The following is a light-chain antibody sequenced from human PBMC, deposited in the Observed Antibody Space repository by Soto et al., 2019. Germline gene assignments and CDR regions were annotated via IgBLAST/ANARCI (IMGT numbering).Light chain of an antibody. CDR3: QSYDSSLSVV. Sequence: QSVLTQPPSVSGAPGQRVTISCTGGSSNIGAGYDVHWYQHLPGTAPKLLIYDNTNRPSGVPDRFSGSKSGTSASLAITGLQAEDEADYFCQSYDSSLSVVFGGGTQLTVL. V-gene: IGLV1-40*01. J-gene: IGLJ2*01. CDR2: DNT. CDR1: SSNIGAGYD.